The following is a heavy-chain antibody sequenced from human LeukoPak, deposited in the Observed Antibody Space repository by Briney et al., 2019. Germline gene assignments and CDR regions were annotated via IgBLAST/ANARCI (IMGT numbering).Heavy chain of an antibody. J-gene: IGHJ5*02. CDR2: IHTSGNT. D-gene: IGHD3-10*01. CDR3: ARGQSGVRGANVPNLMGFDP. CDR1: GVSISSASYY. Sequence: SETLSLTCTVSGVSISSASYYWSWIRQPAGKGLEWIGRIHTSGNTNYNPSLKSRVTISIDTSKNQISLILSSVTAAGTAVYFCARGQSGVRGANVPNLMGFDPWGQGTPVIVSS. V-gene: IGHV4-61*02.